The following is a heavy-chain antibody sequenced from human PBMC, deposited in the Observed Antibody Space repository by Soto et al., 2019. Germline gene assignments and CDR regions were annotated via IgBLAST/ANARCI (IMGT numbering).Heavy chain of an antibody. CDR1: GFTFDDYA. CDR2: INWNSGSI. J-gene: IGHJ4*02. Sequence: PGGSLRLSCAASGFTFDDYAMHWVRQAPGKGLEWVSGINWNSGSIGYAEYVKGRFTISRDNAKNSLYLQMNSLRTEDTALYYCAKGYNYDRSGNPDYWGQGTLVTVSS. CDR3: AKGYNYDRSGNPDY. D-gene: IGHD3-22*01. V-gene: IGHV3-9*01.